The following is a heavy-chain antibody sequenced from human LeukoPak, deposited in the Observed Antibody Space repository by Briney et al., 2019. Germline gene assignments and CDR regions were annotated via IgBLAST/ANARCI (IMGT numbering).Heavy chain of an antibody. V-gene: IGHV3-23*01. CDR3: AKRGSIVGATDY. CDR1: GFTFDDYT. Sequence: GGSLRLSCAASGFTFDDYTMHWVRQAPGKGLEWVSAISGSGGSTYYADSVKGRFTISRDNSKNTLYLQMNSLRAEDTAVYYCAKRGSIVGATDYWGQGTLVTVSS. J-gene: IGHJ4*02. D-gene: IGHD1-26*01. CDR2: ISGSGGST.